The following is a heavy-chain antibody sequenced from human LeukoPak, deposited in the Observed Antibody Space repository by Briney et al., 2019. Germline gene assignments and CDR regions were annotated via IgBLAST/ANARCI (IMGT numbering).Heavy chain of an antibody. CDR1: GYTFTSYD. V-gene: IGHV1-8*03. CDR2: MNPNSGNT. J-gene: IGHJ6*03. CDR3: ARGHYYGSGSYSGHYYYYYMDV. D-gene: IGHD3-10*01. Sequence: GASVKVSCKASGYTFTSYDINWVRQATGQGLEWMGWMNPNSGNTGYAQKFQGRVTITRNTSISTAYMELSSLRSEDTAVYYCARGHYYGSGSYSGHYYYYYMDVWGKGTTVTVSS.